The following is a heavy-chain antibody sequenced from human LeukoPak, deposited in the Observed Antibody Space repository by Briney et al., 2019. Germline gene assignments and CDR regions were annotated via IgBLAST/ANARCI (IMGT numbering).Heavy chain of an antibody. D-gene: IGHD3-22*01. Sequence: SVKVSCKASGGTFTSYALSWVRRAPGQGLEWMGRIIPLIGVTDSAQKFRDRVTITADKSTSTAYMELTSLRSEDTAVYYCATYNVDNYDTSDGMDVWGQGTSVTVSS. J-gene: IGHJ6*02. CDR2: IIPLIGVT. V-gene: IGHV1-69*04. CDR3: ATYNVDNYDTSDGMDV. CDR1: GGTFTSYA.